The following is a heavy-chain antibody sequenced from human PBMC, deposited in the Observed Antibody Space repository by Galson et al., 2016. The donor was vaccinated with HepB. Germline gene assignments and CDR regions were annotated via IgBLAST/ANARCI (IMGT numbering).Heavy chain of an antibody. V-gene: IGHV3-53*01. D-gene: IGHD6-13*01. CDR3: ARGQQQLVIRAFDI. CDR1: GFTVRSNY. J-gene: IGHJ3*02. CDR2: IYTGGST. Sequence: SLRLSCAASGFTVRSNYMSWVRQAPGKGLEWVSIIYTGGSTFYADSVKGRFTISRDSSKNTVYLQMNSLRAEDTAVYYCARGQQQLVIRAFDIWGQGTMVTVSS.